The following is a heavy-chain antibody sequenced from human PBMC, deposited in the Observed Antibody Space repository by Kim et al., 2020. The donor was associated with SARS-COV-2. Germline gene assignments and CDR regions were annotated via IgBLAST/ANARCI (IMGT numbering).Heavy chain of an antibody. J-gene: IGHJ4*02. CDR3: ARAVYSSSPDY. V-gene: IGHV4-31*03. Sequence: SETLSLTCTVSGGSISSGGYYWSWIRQHPGKGLEWIGYIYYSGSTYYNQSLKSRVTISVDTSKNQFSLKLSSVTAADTAVYYCARAVYSSSPDYWGQGTLVTVSS. D-gene: IGHD6-13*01. CDR2: IYYSGST. CDR1: GGSISSGGYY.